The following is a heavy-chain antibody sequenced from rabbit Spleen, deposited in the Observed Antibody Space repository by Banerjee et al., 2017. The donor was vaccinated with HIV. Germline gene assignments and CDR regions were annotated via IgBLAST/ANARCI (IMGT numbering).Heavy chain of an antibody. J-gene: IGHJ3*01. Sequence: QEQLVESGGGLVQPGGSLKLSCKASGFDLNTYGVSWVRQAPGKGLEWIGIIYAAKGSTDYASWVNGRFTISSDNAQSTVDLKMTSLTAADTATYFCARAIVPWLGLTRLDLWGQGTLVTVS. V-gene: IGHV1S47*01. CDR1: GFDLNTYG. CDR2: IYAAKGST. D-gene: IGHD4-1*01. CDR3: ARAIVPWLGLTRLDL.